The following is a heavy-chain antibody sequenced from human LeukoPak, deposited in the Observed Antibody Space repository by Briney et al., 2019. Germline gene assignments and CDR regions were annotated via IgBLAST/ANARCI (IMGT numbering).Heavy chain of an antibody. J-gene: IGHJ6*03. Sequence: SETLSLTCTVSGGSISSSSYYWGWIRQPPGKGLEWVGSIYYSGGTYYNPSLKSRVTISVDTSKNQFSLKLSSVTAADTAVYYCARRRIAAAFPPYYYYMDVWGKGTTVTVSS. CDR3: ARRRIAAAFPPYYYYMDV. V-gene: IGHV4-39*01. CDR1: GGSISSSSYY. CDR2: IYYSGGT. D-gene: IGHD6-13*01.